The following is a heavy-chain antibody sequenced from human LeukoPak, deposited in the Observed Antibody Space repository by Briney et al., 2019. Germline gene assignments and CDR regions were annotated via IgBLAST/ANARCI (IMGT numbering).Heavy chain of an antibody. D-gene: IGHD2-2*01. CDR3: AKDFIVVVPAAIWLQTAPDY. Sequence: PGGSLRLSCAASGFTFSSYEMNWVRQAPGKGLEWVSYISSSGSTIYYADSVKGRFTISRDNAKNSLYLQMNSLRAEDTAVYYCAKDFIVVVPAAIWLQTAPDYWGQGTLVTVSS. CDR1: GFTFSSYE. V-gene: IGHV3-48*03. CDR2: ISSSGSTI. J-gene: IGHJ4*02.